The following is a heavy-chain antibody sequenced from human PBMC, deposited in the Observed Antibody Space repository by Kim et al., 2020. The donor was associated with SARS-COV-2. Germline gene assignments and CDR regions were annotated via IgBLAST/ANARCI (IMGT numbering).Heavy chain of an antibody. V-gene: IGHV3-15*01. Sequence: GGSLRLSCAASGFTFSNAWMSWVRQAPGKGLEWVGRIKSKTDGGTTDYAAPVKGRFTISRDDSKNTLYLQMNSLKTEDTAVYYCTTYQEYSSGWGGLLAPVEDYYYYGMDVWGQGTTVTVSS. J-gene: IGHJ6*02. CDR2: IKSKTDGGTT. D-gene: IGHD6-19*01. CDR3: TTYQEYSSGWGGLLAPVEDYYYYGMDV. CDR1: GFTFSNAW.